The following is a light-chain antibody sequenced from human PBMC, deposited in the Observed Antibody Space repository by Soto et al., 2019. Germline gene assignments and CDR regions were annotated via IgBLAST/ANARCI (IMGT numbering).Light chain of an antibody. CDR2: DVS. J-gene: IGKJ1*01. CDR3: QQYNTYWT. Sequence: DIQMTQSPSTRSAAVGDRVTITCRASQSISSWLAWYQQKPGKAPKLLIYDVSSLESGVPSRFSGSGSGTEFTLTISSLQPDDFATYYCQQYNTYWTFGQGTKVDI. V-gene: IGKV1-5*01. CDR1: QSISSW.